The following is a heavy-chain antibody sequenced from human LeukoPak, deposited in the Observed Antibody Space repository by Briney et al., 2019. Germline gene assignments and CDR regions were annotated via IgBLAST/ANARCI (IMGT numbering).Heavy chain of an antibody. CDR2: IYYSGST. J-gene: IGHJ2*01. Sequence: SETLSLTCTVSGGSISNSSYYWVWIRQPPGKGLEWLGSIYYSGSTYYNPSLKRRVTISIDTSKNQFSLKLRSVTAADTDVNYCAAIVVPAAPYSYFDLWGRGTLVTVSS. D-gene: IGHD2-2*01. V-gene: IGHV4-39*01. CDR3: AAIVVPAAPYSYFDL. CDR1: GGSISNSSYY.